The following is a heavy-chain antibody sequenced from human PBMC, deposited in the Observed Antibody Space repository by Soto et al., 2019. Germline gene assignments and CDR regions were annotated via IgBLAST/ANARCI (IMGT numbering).Heavy chain of an antibody. D-gene: IGHD3-10*01. CDR1: SGSISSSNW. J-gene: IGHJ4*02. V-gene: IGHV4-4*02. CDR3: AREVGSPFFDY. Sequence: SETLSLTCAVSSGSISSSNWWIWVRQPPGKGLEWIGEIYHSGSTNYNPSLKSRVTISVDKSKNQFSLKLSSVTAADTAVYYCAREVGSPFFDYWGQGTLVTVSS. CDR2: IYHSGST.